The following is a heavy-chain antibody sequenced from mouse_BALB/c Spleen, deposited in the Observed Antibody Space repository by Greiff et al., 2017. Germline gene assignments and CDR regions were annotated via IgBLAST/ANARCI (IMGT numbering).Heavy chain of an antibody. Sequence: QVQLKQSGAELMKPGASVKISCKATGYTFSSYWIEWVKQRPGHGLEWIGEILPGSGSTNYNEKFKGKATFTADTSSNTAYMQLSSLTSEDSAVYYCARLEGLIYYDYDGYFDYWGQGTTLTVSS. J-gene: IGHJ2*01. V-gene: IGHV1-9*01. D-gene: IGHD2-4*01. CDR2: ILPGSGST. CDR3: ARLEGLIYYDYDGYFDY. CDR1: GYTFSSYW.